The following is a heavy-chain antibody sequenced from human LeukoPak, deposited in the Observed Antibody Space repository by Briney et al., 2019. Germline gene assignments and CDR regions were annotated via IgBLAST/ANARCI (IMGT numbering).Heavy chain of an antibody. CDR3: ARYRDGYNSGAFDI. V-gene: IGHV4-39*07. J-gene: IGHJ3*02. CDR2: FNYSGKT. CDR1: GGSISSANYY. Sequence: SETLSLTCSVSGGSISSANYYWGWIRQPPGKGLDWIGSFNYSGKTYYNPSLKSRVTISVDTSKNQFSLKLSSVTAADTAVYYCARYRDGYNSGAFDIWGQGTMVTVSS. D-gene: IGHD5-24*01.